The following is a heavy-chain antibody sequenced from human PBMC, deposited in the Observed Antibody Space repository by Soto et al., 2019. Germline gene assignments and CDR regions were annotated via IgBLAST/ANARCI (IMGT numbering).Heavy chain of an antibody. V-gene: IGHV3-23*01. D-gene: IGHD6-19*01. CDR2: LSGSGTST. J-gene: IGHJ4*02. CDR3: AKATTNGGWFNPFDS. Sequence: GGSLRLSCTASGFIFTSYTMNWVRQSPGKGLEWVSGLSGSGTSTYYADSVKGRFTISRDNSRDTLFLQMNSLTADDTAVYYCAKATTNGGWFNPFDSWGQGALVTVSS. CDR1: GFIFTSYT.